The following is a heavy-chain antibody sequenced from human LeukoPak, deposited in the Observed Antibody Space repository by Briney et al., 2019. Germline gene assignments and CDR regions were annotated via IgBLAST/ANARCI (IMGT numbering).Heavy chain of an antibody. CDR2: IKQDGSEK. Sequence: PGGSLRLSCAASGFTFSSYWMSWVRQAPGKGLEWVANIKQDGSEKYYVDSVKGRFTISRDNAKNSLYLQMNSLRAEDTAVYYCAKHGAISRHGPIDYWGQGTLVTVSS. CDR1: GFTFSSYW. J-gene: IGHJ4*02. CDR3: AKHGAISRHGPIDY. D-gene: IGHD3-9*01. V-gene: IGHV3-7*01.